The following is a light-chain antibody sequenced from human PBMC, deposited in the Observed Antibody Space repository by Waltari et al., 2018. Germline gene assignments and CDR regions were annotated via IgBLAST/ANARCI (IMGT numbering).Light chain of an antibody. Sequence: QLVLTQSPSVSASLGAPVQLTCTLSRGHSSNVIAWHPQQPGKGPRYLMNVNNDGSHSKGDEIPDRFSGSSSGAGRYLTISSLQSDDEADYSCQTGGHGTWVFGGGTKLTVL. CDR1: RGHSSNV. CDR2: VNNDGSH. V-gene: IGLV4-69*01. J-gene: IGLJ3*02. CDR3: QTGGHGTWV.